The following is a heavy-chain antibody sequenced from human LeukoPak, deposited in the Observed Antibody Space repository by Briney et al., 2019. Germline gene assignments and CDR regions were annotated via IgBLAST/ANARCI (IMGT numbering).Heavy chain of an antibody. J-gene: IGHJ5*02. CDR3: ARSPYCSSTSCYYWFDP. CDR1: GYTFTGYY. CDR2: INPNSGGT. D-gene: IGHD2-2*01. V-gene: IGHV1-2*04. Sequence: ASVKVSCKASGYTFTGYYMHWVRQAPGQGLEWMGWINPNSGGTNYAQKFHGWVTMTRDTSISTAYMELSRLRSDDTAVYYCARSPYCSSTSCYYWFDPWGQGTLVTVSS.